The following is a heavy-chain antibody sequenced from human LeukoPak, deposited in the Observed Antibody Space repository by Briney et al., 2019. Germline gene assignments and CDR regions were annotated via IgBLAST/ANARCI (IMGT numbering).Heavy chain of an antibody. CDR3: ARDRSGYYFRWFDP. CDR1: GFTFSSYA. CDR2: ISYDGSNK. V-gene: IGHV3-30*04. D-gene: IGHD3-22*01. J-gene: IGHJ5*02. Sequence: PGGSLRLSCAASGFTFSSYAMHWVRQAPGKGLEWVAVISYDGSNKYYADSVKGRFTISRDNSKSTLYLQMSSLRAEDTAVYYCARDRSGYYFRWFDPWGQGTLVTVSS.